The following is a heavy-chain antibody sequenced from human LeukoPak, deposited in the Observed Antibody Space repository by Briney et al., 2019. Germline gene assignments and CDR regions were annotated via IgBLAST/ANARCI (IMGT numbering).Heavy chain of an antibody. V-gene: IGHV3-23*01. CDR1: GFSFSTNP. Sequence: GGSLRLSCAASGFSFSTNPMSWVRQAPGKGLEWVSAISPDKTYYADSVRGRLTISRDNYKNTVDLHMNSPRAEDTAIYYCVKEHVDRAFTRSFEIWGQGIVVTVSS. D-gene: IGHD3-3*02. J-gene: IGHJ3*02. CDR3: VKEHVDRAFTRSFEI. CDR2: ISPDKT.